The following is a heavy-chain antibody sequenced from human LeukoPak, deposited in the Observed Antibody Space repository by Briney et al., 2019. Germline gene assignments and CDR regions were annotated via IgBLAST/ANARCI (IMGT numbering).Heavy chain of an antibody. CDR1: GGSISSYY. Sequence: PSETLSLTCTVSGGSISSYYWSWIRQPPGKGLEWIGYIYYSGSTNYNPSLKSRVTISVDTSKNQLSLKLSSVTAADTAVYYCARGVSDFWSGYPWFDPWGQGTLVTVSS. V-gene: IGHV4-59*01. D-gene: IGHD3-3*01. CDR3: ARGVSDFWSGYPWFDP. CDR2: IYYSGST. J-gene: IGHJ5*02.